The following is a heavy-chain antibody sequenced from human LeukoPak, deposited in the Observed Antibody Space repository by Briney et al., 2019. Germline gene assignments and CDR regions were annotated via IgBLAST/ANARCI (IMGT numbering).Heavy chain of an antibody. J-gene: IGHJ6*04. CDR1: GYTFTSYG. CDR3: ARGLDGSGSWPNYYYYYGMDV. V-gene: IGHV1-18*04. Sequence: ASVKVSCKASGYTFTSYGISWVRQAPGQGLEWMGWISAYNGNTNYAQKLQGRVTMTTDTSTSTAYVELRSLRSDDTAVYYCARGLDGSGSWPNYYYYYGMDVWGKGTTVTVSS. CDR2: ISAYNGNT. D-gene: IGHD3-10*01.